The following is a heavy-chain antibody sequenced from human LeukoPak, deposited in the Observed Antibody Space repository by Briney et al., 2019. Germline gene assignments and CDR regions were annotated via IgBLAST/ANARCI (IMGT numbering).Heavy chain of an antibody. CDR2: INTGSGNT. CDR1: GYTFTGYA. D-gene: IGHD1-26*01. J-gene: IGHJ4*02. V-gene: IGHV1-3*04. Sequence: PQASVNVSCKASGYTFTGYALHWVRQAPGQGLEWMGWINTGSGNTKYSQRFQDRVTITMDTSASTVYMEMNDLGSEDTAVYYCARGYSGCFHYWGQGALVTVSS. CDR3: ARGYSGCFHY.